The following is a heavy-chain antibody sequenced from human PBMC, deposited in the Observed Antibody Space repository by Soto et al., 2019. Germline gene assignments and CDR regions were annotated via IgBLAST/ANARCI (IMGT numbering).Heavy chain of an antibody. Sequence: QVQLQQWGAGLLKPSETLSLTCAVYGGSFSGYYWSWIRQTPGKGLEWIGEINDSGSTNNNPSLKSRVTILVDTPKNQFSLKLSSVTAADTAVYYCARGLLLWFGELSRRGDYYYMDVWGKGTTVTVSS. CDR3: ARGLLLWFGELSRRGDYYYMDV. CDR2: INDSGST. J-gene: IGHJ6*03. CDR1: GGSFSGYY. D-gene: IGHD3-10*01. V-gene: IGHV4-34*01.